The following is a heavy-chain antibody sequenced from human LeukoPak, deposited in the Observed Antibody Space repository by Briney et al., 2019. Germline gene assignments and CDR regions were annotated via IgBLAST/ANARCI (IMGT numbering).Heavy chain of an antibody. Sequence: GGSLRLSCAASGFTFSNAWMSWVRQAPGKGLEWVGRIKSKTDGGTTDYAAPVKGRSTISRDDSKNTLYLQMNSLKTEDTAVYYCTTENTVTISWAFDPWGQGTLVTVSS. J-gene: IGHJ5*02. CDR3: TTENTVTISWAFDP. CDR1: GFTFSNAW. CDR2: IKSKTDGGTT. D-gene: IGHD4-17*01. V-gene: IGHV3-15*01.